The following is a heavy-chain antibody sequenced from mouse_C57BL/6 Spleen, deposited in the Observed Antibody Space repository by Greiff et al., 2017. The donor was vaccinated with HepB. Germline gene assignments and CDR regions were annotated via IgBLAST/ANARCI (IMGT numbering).Heavy chain of an antibody. CDR1: GYTFTDYN. CDR2: INPNNGGT. V-gene: IGHV1-22*01. D-gene: IGHD1-1*01. CDR3: ARGTTVVEPFDY. Sequence: EVQLQQSGPELVKPGASVKMSCKASGYTFTDYNMHWVKQSHGKSLEWIGYINPNNGGTSYNQKFKGKATLTVNKSSSTAYMELRSLTSEDSAVYYCARGTTVVEPFDYWGQGTTLTVSS. J-gene: IGHJ2*01.